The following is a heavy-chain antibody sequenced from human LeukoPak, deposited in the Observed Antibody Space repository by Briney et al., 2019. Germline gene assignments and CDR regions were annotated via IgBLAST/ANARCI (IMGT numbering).Heavy chain of an antibody. V-gene: IGHV3-7*01. CDR3: ARENRDGYNPYNWFDP. CDR1: GFSFGSYW. Sequence: GGSLRLSCAGSGFSFGSYWMSWVRRAPGKGLEWVANIKQEGSEKFYVDSVKGRFTISRDNAKNSLYLQMNSLRAEDTGIYYCARENRDGYNPYNWFDPWGQGTLVTVSS. J-gene: IGHJ5*02. D-gene: IGHD5-12*01. CDR2: IKQEGSEK.